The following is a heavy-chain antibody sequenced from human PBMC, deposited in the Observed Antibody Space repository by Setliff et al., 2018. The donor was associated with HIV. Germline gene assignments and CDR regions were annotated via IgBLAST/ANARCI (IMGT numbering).Heavy chain of an antibody. D-gene: IGHD1-1*01. CDR1: GYSISRNYY. V-gene: IGHV4-38-2*02. Sequence: PSETLSLTCSVSGYSISRNYYWGWIRQSPGKGLEWIASMHGSGNTHYNPSLQSRITISMDTSKNQFSLTLSSVTAADTAIYFCMRDGSRTTGMTGYYYGVDVGGQGTTVTVSS. CDR2: MHGSGNT. J-gene: IGHJ6*02. CDR3: MRDGSRTTGMTGYYYGVDV.